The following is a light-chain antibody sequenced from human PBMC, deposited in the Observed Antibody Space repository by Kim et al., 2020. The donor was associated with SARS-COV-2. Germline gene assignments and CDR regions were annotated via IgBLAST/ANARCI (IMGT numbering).Light chain of an antibody. CDR2: GKN. J-gene: IGLJ2*01. CDR3: NSRDSSGNHVV. V-gene: IGLV3-19*01. Sequence: IAQTVRITSQRENLRSYSPSWYLQKPRQAPVLVIYGKNNRPSGIPDRFSGSSSGNTASLTITGAQAEDEADYYCNSRDSSGNHVVFGGGTQLTVL. CDR1: NLRSYS.